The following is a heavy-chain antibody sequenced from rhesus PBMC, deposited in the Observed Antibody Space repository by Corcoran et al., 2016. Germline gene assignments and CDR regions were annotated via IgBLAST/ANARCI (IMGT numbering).Heavy chain of an antibody. Sequence: QATLKESGPARVKPTQALTRTCTFSGFPISTTGTGVGWTRQPPGKAPEWLESIYWNDSKYTSTSLKSRLTISTDPSKNPVVLSMTNMDPVDTATYYCARGLDPKYGSSYVIDYWGQGVLVTVSS. J-gene: IGHJ4*01. CDR1: GFPISTTGTG. CDR2: IYWNDSK. D-gene: IGHD4-29*01. CDR3: ARGLDPKYGSSYVIDY. V-gene: IGHV2-95*01.